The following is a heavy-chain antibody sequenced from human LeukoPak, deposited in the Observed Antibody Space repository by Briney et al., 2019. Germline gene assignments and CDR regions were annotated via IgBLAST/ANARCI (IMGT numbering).Heavy chain of an antibody. CDR2: ISSSSSTI. Sequence: GGSLRLSCAASGFTFSSYSMNWVRQAPGKGLEWVSYISSSSSTIYYADSVKGRFTISRDKAKNSLYLQMNSLRAEDTAVYYCARDEVLEWDHGLDYWGQGTLVTVSS. V-gene: IGHV3-48*01. CDR3: ARDEVLEWDHGLDY. CDR1: GFTFSSYS. D-gene: IGHD3-3*01. J-gene: IGHJ4*02.